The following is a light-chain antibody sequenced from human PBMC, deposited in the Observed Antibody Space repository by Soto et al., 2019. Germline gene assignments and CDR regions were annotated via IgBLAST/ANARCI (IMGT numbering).Light chain of an antibody. V-gene: IGKV3-11*01. J-gene: IGKJ4*01. CDR2: DAS. CDR1: QSVSSY. Sequence: EIVLTQSPTTLSLSPGERATLSCRASQSVSSYFAWYQQKPGQAPRLLIYDASTRAAGIPARFSGSGSGTEFTLTISSLEPEDFAVYYCQQRSDWPLTFGGGTKVEIK. CDR3: QQRSDWPLT.